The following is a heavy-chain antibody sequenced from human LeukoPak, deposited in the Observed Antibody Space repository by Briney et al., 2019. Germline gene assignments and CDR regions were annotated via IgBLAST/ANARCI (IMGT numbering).Heavy chain of an antibody. CDR1: GGSISSSSYY. Sequence: SATLSLTCTVSGGSISSSSYYWGWIRQPPGKGLEWIGSIYYSGSTYYNPSLKSRVTISVATSKNQFSLKLSSVTAADTAVYYCAAKGYYDSSGYHDYWGQGTLVTVSS. V-gene: IGHV4-39*01. D-gene: IGHD3-22*01. CDR2: IYYSGST. CDR3: AAKGYYDSSGYHDY. J-gene: IGHJ4*02.